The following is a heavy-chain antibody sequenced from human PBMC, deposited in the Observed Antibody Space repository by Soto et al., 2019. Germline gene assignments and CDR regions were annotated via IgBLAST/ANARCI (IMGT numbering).Heavy chain of an antibody. J-gene: IGHJ4*02. D-gene: IGHD2-2*01. CDR3: ARGYCSSTSCRFMIYFDY. CDR2: IYYSGST. CDR1: GGSISSYY. V-gene: IGHV4-59*12. Sequence: PSETLSLTCTVSGGSISSYYWSWIRQPPGKGLEWIGYIYYSGSTNYNPSLKSRVTISVDTSKNQFSLKLSSVTAADTAVYYCARGYCSSTSCRFMIYFDYWGQGTLVTVSS.